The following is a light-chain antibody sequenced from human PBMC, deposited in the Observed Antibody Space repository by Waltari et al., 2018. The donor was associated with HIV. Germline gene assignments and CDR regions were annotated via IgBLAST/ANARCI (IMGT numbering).Light chain of an antibody. CDR1: SNDVGGYNY. Sequence: QSALTQPRSVSGSPGQLVTISCTRTSNDVGGYNYVPWYQQHPGKAPKLMIYYDSKRPLVVPDRVPGSKTGNPASLTISGPQAEGEADYYCCLYAGSYTFVVFGGGTKLTVL. CDR3: CLYAGSYTFVV. CDR2: YDS. V-gene: IGLV2-11*01. J-gene: IGLJ2*01.